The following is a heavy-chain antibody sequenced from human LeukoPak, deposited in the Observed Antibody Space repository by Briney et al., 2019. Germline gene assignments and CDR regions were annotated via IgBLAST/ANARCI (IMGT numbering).Heavy chain of an antibody. D-gene: IGHD6-6*01. CDR1: GYTFTSYG. V-gene: IGHV1-18*01. J-gene: IGHJ4*02. Sequence: ASVKVSCKASGYTFTSYGVSWVRQVPGQGLEWMGWISTYKGNTNYAQKLQGRVSVTTDTATTTVYKELRSLTSDDTAVYYCGRSMDSSTSRLIEYWGQGTLVTVSS. CDR3: GRSMDSSTSRLIEY. CDR2: ISTYKGNT.